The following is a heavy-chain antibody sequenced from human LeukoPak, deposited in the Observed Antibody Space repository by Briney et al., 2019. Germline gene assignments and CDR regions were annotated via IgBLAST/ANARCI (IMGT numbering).Heavy chain of an antibody. CDR1: GFTLSSCA. D-gene: IGHD3-3*02. J-gene: IGHJ4*02. Sequence: GGSLRLSCAASGFTLSSCAMSWVRQAPGRGLEWVSAIRDDGTWYADSVKGRFTISRDSSKNTLYLQMNSLRAEDTAVYYCARDPISSPKRGDYWGQGTLVTVSS. V-gene: IGHV3-23*01. CDR2: IRDDGT. CDR3: ARDPISSPKRGDY.